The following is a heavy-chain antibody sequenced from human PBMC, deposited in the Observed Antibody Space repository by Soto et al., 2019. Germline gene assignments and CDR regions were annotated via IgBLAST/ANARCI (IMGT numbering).Heavy chain of an antibody. J-gene: IGHJ4*02. V-gene: IGHV3-23*01. CDR3: AFPGGSFSTPDY. CDR1: GFTFSSYA. Sequence: EVQLLESGGGLVRPGGSLRLSCAASGFTFSSYAMTWVRQAPGKGLEWVSIISGSGDKTYYADSVKGRFTISRANSKNTLYLHMNSLRREDTAVYYCAFPGGSFSTPDYWGQGTLVTVSS. CDR2: ISGSGDKT. D-gene: IGHD1-26*01.